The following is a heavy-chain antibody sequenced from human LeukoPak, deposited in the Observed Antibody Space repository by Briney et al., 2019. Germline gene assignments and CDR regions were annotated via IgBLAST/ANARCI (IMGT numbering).Heavy chain of an antibody. D-gene: IGHD2-2*01. CDR2: ISSGSSNI. J-gene: IGHJ4*02. CDR1: GFTFSDHS. Sequence: GGSLRLSCAASGFTFSDHSMNWVRQAPGKGPEWLSYISSGSSNIEYAESVKGRFTISRDNAKNSLHLQMNSLRAEDTAVYYCASQDVFRYHDYWGQGTLVTVSS. CDR3: ASQDVFRYHDY. V-gene: IGHV3-48*04.